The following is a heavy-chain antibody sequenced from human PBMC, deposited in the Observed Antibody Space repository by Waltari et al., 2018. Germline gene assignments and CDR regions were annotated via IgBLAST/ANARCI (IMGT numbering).Heavy chain of an antibody. J-gene: IGHJ4*02. CDR3: ASREGGAYYDILTGYYAGGPFDY. CDR2: IYHSGST. D-gene: IGHD3-9*01. Sequence: QVQLQESGPGLVKPSETLSLTCTVSGYSISSGYYWGWIRQPPGKGREWIGSIYHSGSTYYNPSLKSRVTISVDTSKNQFSLKLSSVTAADTAVYYCASREGGAYYDILTGYYAGGPFDYWGQGTLVTVSS. V-gene: IGHV4-38-2*02. CDR1: GYSISSGYY.